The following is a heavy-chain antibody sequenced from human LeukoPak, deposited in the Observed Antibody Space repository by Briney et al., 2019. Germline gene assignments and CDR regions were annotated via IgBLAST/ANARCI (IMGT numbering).Heavy chain of an antibody. V-gene: IGHV4-39*01. CDR1: GGSISSSSYY. CDR2: IYYSGST. CDR3: ARHIRALVPAPFDY. J-gene: IGHJ4*02. Sequence: SETLSLTCTVSGGSISSSSYYWGWIRQPPGKGLEWIGSIYYSGSTYYNPSLKSRVTISVDTSKSLFSLKMRSVTAADTAVYYCARHIRALVPAPFDYWGQGTLATVSS. D-gene: IGHD2-2*01.